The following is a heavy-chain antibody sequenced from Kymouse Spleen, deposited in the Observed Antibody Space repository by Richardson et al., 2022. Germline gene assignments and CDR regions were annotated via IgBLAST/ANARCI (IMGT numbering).Heavy chain of an antibody. V-gene: IGHV4-59*01. CDR2: IYYSGST. D-gene: IGHD4-11,IGHD4-11*01,IGHD4-17*01. CDR1: GGSISSYY. J-gene: IGHJ5*02. Sequence: QVQLQESGPGLVKPSETLSLTCTVSGGSISSYYWSWIRQPPGKGLEWIGYIYYSGSTNYNPSLKSRVTISVDTSKNQFSLKLSSVTAADTAVYYCARDRLPHNWFDPWGQGTLVTVSS. CDR3: ARDRLPHNWFDP.